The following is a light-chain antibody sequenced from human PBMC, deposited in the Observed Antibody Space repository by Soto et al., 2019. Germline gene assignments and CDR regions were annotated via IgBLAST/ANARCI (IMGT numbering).Light chain of an antibody. J-gene: IGKJ1*01. Sequence: DIQITQSPSTMSASLGDRLTLTCRASQSISSWLAWYQQKPGKAPKLLIFDASSLESGVPSRFSGSGSGTEFTLTISILQPDDFATYYCQQYNSYSKTFGQGTKVDIK. CDR1: QSISSW. CDR2: DAS. CDR3: QQYNSYSKT. V-gene: IGKV1-5*01.